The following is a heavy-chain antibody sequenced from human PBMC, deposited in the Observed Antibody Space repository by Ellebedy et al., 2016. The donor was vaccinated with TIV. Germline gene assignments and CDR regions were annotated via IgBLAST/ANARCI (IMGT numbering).Heavy chain of an antibody. J-gene: IGHJ5*02. CDR1: GYTFTSFG. CDR3: ARCKYYYDSSGLLPWFDP. V-gene: IGHV1-18*01. CDR2: ISAYNGNT. D-gene: IGHD3-22*01. Sequence: AASVKVSCKASGYTFTSFGISWVRHAPGQGLEWMGWISAYNGNTNYAPKLQGRVTMTTDTSTSTAYMELRSLRSDDTAVYYCARCKYYYDSSGLLPWFDPWGQGTLVTVSS.